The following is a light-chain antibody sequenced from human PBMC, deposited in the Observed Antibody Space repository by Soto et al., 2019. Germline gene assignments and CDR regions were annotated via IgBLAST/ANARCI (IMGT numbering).Light chain of an antibody. CDR2: MAS. Sequence: DIQMTQSPSALSASLGDRVTITCRASQSISSWLAWYQQKPGKAPNLLIFMASNLDSGVPLRFSGSGSGTEFTLTISNLPPDDFAIYYCLQYVDFPWTFGPGTKVEIE. CDR1: QSISSW. CDR3: LQYVDFPWT. J-gene: IGKJ1*01. V-gene: IGKV1-5*03.